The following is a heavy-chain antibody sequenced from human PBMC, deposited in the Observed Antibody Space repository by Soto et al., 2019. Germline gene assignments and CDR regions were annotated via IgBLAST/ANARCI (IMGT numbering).Heavy chain of an antibody. V-gene: IGHV3-30*18. CDR1: GFTFSTYG. J-gene: IGHJ4*02. CDR3: AKQFGTGWYYFDH. D-gene: IGHD6-19*01. Sequence: QVKLVQSGGGEVQPGRSLRLSCAASGFTFSTYGMHWVRQAPGKGLEWVALISYDGTNKYYGDSVKGRFTISRDNSKNTVYLQMISLRAEDTAVYYCAKQFGTGWYYFDHWGQGTLVTVSS. CDR2: ISYDGTNK.